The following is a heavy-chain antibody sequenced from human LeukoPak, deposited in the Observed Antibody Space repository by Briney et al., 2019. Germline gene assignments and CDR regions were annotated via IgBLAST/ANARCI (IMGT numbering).Heavy chain of an antibody. J-gene: IGHJ4*02. V-gene: IGHV3-33*01. D-gene: IGHD3-22*01. Sequence: GGSLRLSCAASGFTFSSYGMHWVRQAPGKGLEWVAVIWYDGSNKYYADSVKGRFTISRDNSKNTLYLQMNSLRAEDTAVYYCASSDLDSSGYYSFDYWGQGTLVTVSS. CDR2: IWYDGSNK. CDR3: ASSDLDSSGYYSFDY. CDR1: GFTFSSYG.